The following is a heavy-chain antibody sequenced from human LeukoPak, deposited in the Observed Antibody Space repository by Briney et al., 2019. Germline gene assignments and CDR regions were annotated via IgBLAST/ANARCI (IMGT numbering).Heavy chain of an antibody. V-gene: IGHV1-8*01. J-gene: IGHJ4*02. CDR3: TRRSVAGTFEY. Sequence: GASVKVSCKASGYTFTSYDINWVRQATGQGLEWMGWMNPNSGNTGYAQKFQGRVTMTRNTSISTAYMDPSSLRSEDTAVYYCTRRSVAGTFEYWGQGTLVTVSS. CDR1: GYTFTSYD. CDR2: MNPNSGNT. D-gene: IGHD6-19*01.